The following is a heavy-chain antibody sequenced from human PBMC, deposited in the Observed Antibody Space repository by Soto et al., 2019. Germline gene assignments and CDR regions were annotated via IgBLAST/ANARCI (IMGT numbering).Heavy chain of an antibody. J-gene: IGHJ6*03. CDR2: ISGSGGST. V-gene: IGHV3-23*01. Sequence: GGSLRLSCAAAGFNFSSYAMSWVRQAPGKGLEWVSAISGSGGSTYYADSVKGRFTISRDNSKNTLYLQMNSLRAEDTAVYYCAKGYSHHPNPPYYYMDVWGKGTTVTVSS. CDR1: GFNFSSYA. D-gene: IGHD4-4*01. CDR3: AKGYSHHPNPPYYYMDV.